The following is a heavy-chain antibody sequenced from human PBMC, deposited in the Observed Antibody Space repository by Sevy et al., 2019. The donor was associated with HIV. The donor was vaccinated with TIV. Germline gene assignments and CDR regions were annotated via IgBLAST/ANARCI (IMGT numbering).Heavy chain of an antibody. D-gene: IGHD3-3*01. V-gene: IGHV3-30-3*01. Sequence: GGSLRLSCAASGFTFSSYAMHWVRQAPGKGLEWVAVISYDGSNKYYADSVKGRFTISRDNSKNTLYLQMNSLRADDTAVYYCARGYYDFWSGYQPQNYYYYGMDVWGQGTTVTVSS. CDR3: ARGYYDFWSGYQPQNYYYYGMDV. CDR1: GFTFSSYA. J-gene: IGHJ6*02. CDR2: ISYDGSNK.